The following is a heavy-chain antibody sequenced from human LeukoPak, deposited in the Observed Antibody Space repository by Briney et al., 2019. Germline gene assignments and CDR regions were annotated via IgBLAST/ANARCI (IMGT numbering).Heavy chain of an antibody. V-gene: IGHV1-46*01. D-gene: IGHD5-18*01. Sequence: HVASVKVSCKASGGTFSSHYMQWVRQAPGQGLEWMGIINPSGGSTSYAQKFQGRVTMTRDTSTSTVYMELSTLRSEDTAVYYCARGGMGIQLWPFDYWGPGTLVTVSS. J-gene: IGHJ4*02. CDR3: ARGGMGIQLWPFDY. CDR2: INPSGGST. CDR1: GGTFSSHY.